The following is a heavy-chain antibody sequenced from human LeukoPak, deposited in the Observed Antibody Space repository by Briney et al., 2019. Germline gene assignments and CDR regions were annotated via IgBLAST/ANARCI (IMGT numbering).Heavy chain of an antibody. V-gene: IGHV1-69*06. Sequence: SVKVSCKASGGTFSSYAISWVRQAPGQGLEWMGGIIPIFGTANYAQKFQGRVTITADKSTSTAYMELSSLRSEDTAVYYCATFREERYGSGYYFDSWGQGTLVTVSS. CDR1: GGTFSSYA. CDR3: ATFREERYGSGYYFDS. J-gene: IGHJ4*02. CDR2: IIPIFGTA. D-gene: IGHD3-10*01.